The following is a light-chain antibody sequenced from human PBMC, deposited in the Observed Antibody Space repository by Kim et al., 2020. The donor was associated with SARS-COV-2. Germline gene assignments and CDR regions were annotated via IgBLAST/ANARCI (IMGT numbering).Light chain of an antibody. CDR2: EVT. V-gene: IGLV2-23*02. CDR3: CSYAGSYTWV. Sequence: QSVLTQPASVSGSPGQSITISCTGTSSDVGSYHLVSWYQQHPGKAPKLMIFEVTKRPSGISNRFSGSKSGNTASLTISGLQAEDEADYYCCSYAGSYTWVFGGGTQLTVL. J-gene: IGLJ3*02. CDR1: SSDVGSYHL.